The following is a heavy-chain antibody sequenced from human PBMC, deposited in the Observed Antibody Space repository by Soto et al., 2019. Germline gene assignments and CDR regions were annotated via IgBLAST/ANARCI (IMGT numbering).Heavy chain of an antibody. CDR1: GGTFSNSA. V-gene: IGHV1-69*13. J-gene: IGHJ4*02. CDR3: AIVLGFYSRGYYSDS. D-gene: IGHD2-15*01. Sequence: ASVKGSCKASGGTFSNSAISWVRQAPGQGLEWMGGTIPIFLTTKYAEKFQGRVSIAADESTATAYMHLTNLRFEDTAIYYCAIVLGFYSRGYYSDSRGQATLLSFST. CDR2: TIPIFLTT.